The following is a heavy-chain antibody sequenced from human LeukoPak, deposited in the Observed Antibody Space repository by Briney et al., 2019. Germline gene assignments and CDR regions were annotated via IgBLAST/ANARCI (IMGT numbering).Heavy chain of an antibody. D-gene: IGHD4-23*01. V-gene: IGHV4-39*01. J-gene: IGHJ6*03. CDR1: GGSISSRSDS. Sequence: TTSETLSLTCTVSGGSISSRSDSWGWIRQTPGKGLEWFGNLDSSGSTYYNPSLKSRVTISVGTTKNQFSLNLRSVTAADTAIYFCSRSHDYGGLYFYYYMDVWGKGTTVTVSS. CDR2: LDSSGST. CDR3: SRSHDYGGLYFYYYMDV.